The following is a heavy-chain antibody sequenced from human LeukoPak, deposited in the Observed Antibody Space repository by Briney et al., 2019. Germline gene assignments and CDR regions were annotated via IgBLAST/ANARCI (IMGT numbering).Heavy chain of an antibody. Sequence: GGSLRLSCAASGFTFSSYSMNWVRQAPGKGLEWVSSISSSGSYIYYADSVKGRFTISRDNAKNSLYLQMNSLRAEDTAVYYCAKDYDFWSGRLDYWGQGTLVTVSS. D-gene: IGHD3-3*01. V-gene: IGHV3-21*01. J-gene: IGHJ4*02. CDR2: ISSSGSYI. CDR3: AKDYDFWSGRLDY. CDR1: GFTFSSYS.